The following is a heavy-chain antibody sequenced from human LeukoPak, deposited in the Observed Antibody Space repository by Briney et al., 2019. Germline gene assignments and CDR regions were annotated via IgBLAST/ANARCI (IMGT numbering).Heavy chain of an antibody. Sequence: SETLSLTCTVSGGSISSSSYYWGWIRQPPGKGLEWIGSIYYSGSTYYNPSLKSRVTISVDTSKNQFSLKLSSVTAADTAVYYRARGRRAVAIDKWGQGTLVTVSS. CDR2: IYYSGST. D-gene: IGHD6-19*01. J-gene: IGHJ4*02. CDR3: ARGRRAVAIDK. CDR1: GGSISSSSYY. V-gene: IGHV4-39*01.